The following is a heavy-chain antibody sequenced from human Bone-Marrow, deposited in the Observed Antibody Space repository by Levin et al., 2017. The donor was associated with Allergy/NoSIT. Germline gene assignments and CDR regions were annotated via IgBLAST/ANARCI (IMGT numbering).Heavy chain of an antibody. Sequence: ASVKVSCKTSGYSFTDHYVHWVRQAPGQGLEWMGWISPSTGGTNFARKFQDRVTMTTETSITTVYMELRSLRLDDTAIYYCAREGKLYESWGQGTLVTVSS. CDR2: ISPSTGGT. CDR1: GYSFTDHY. J-gene: IGHJ1*01. D-gene: IGHD3-10*01. V-gene: IGHV1-2*02. CDR3: AREGKLYES.